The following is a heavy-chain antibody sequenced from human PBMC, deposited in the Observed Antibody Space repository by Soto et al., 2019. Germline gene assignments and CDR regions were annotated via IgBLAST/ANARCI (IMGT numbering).Heavy chain of an antibody. Sequence: EVQLLESGGGLVQPGGSLRLSCAASGFTFSSYAMSWVRQAPGKGLEWVSVISGSGDSTYYADSVRGRFTISRDNSKNTLYLQMNSLRAEDTAVYYCAKDRDGAAVGPTKFYGMDVWGQGTTVTVSS. CDR3: AKDRDGAAVGPTKFYGMDV. V-gene: IGHV3-23*01. D-gene: IGHD6-13*01. CDR1: GFTFSSYA. CDR2: ISGSGDST. J-gene: IGHJ6*02.